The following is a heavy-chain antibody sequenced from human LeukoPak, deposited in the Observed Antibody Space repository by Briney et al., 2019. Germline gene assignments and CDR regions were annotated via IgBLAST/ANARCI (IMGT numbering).Heavy chain of an antibody. CDR1: XXXXTSYD. Sequence: ASVKVSXKAXXXXXTSYDINWVRQATGQGLEWMGWMNPNSGNTGYAQKFQGRVSMTWNTSISTAYMELSSLKSEDTAVYYCAKIGAAARRTPNPRWFDPWGQGTLVTVSS. V-gene: IGHV1-8*01. D-gene: IGHD6-6*01. CDR3: AKIGAAARRTPNPRWFDP. CDR2: MNPNSGNT. J-gene: IGHJ5*02.